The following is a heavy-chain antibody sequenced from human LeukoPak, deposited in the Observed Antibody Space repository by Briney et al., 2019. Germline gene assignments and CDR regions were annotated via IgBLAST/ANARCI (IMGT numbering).Heavy chain of an antibody. Sequence: ASETLSLTCTVSGGSISSSSYYWGWIRQPPGKGLEWIGSIYYSGSTYYNPSLKSRVTISVDTSKNQFSLKLSSVTAADTAVYYCARHLWHSSSSRLNGGDSSGYYTSPFDYWGQGTLVTVSS. CDR2: IYYSGST. CDR3: ARHLWHSSSSRLNGGDSSGYYTSPFDY. D-gene: IGHD3-22*01. J-gene: IGHJ4*02. V-gene: IGHV4-39*01. CDR1: GGSISSSSYY.